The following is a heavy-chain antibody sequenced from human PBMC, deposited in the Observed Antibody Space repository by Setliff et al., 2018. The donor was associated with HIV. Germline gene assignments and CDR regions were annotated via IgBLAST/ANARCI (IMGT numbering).Heavy chain of an antibody. V-gene: IGHV4-59*01. CDR3: ARGSPYTSAWYGGGAFDI. Sequence: SETLSLTCPVSGGSIGTYYWSWIRQPPGKGLEWIGYIYYTGSTNYNPSLKSRVIISVDTSKNQFSLNLSSVTAADTAVYFCARGSPYTSAWYGGGAFDIWGQGTLVTVSS. D-gene: IGHD6-19*01. J-gene: IGHJ3*02. CDR1: GGSIGTYY. CDR2: IYYTGST.